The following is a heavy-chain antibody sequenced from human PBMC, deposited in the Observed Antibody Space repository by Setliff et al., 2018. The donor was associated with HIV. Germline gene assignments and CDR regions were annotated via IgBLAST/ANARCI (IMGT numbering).Heavy chain of an antibody. D-gene: IGHD6-13*01. Sequence: PGGSLRLSCAASGFIFSDYYMSWLRQAPGKGLEWITYINGGSSDTRYADSVKGRFTVSRDTANNSLYLQMNSVRAEDTAVYYCARETWQLVRGPLFDYWGQGILVTVSS. V-gene: IGHV3-11*05. CDR3: ARETWQLVRGPLFDY. J-gene: IGHJ4*02. CDR2: INGGSSDT. CDR1: GFIFSDYY.